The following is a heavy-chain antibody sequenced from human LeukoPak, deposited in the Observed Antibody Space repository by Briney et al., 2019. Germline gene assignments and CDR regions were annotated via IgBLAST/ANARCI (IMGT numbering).Heavy chain of an antibody. J-gene: IGHJ4*02. V-gene: IGHV3-7*01. Sequence: GGSLRLSCAASGFTFSSYWMSWVRQAPGKGLEWVANIKQDGSEKYYVDSVKGRFTISGDNAKNSLYLQMNSLRAEDTAVYYCARVKLTSAFDYWGQGTLVTVSS. D-gene: IGHD3-16*01. CDR1: GFTFSSYW. CDR3: ARVKLTSAFDY. CDR2: IKQDGSEK.